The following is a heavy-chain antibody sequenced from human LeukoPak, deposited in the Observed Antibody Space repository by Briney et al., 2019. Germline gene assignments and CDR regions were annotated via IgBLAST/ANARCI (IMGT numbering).Heavy chain of an antibody. CDR1: GFPFSSFG. CDR2: IRYDGNIK. D-gene: IGHD3-10*02. CDR3: AELGITMIGGV. Sequence: GGSLRLSCAASGFPFSSFGIHWVRQAPGKGLEWVAFIRYDGNIKYYADSVKGRFTISRDNAKNSLYLQMNSLRAEDTAVYYCAELGITMIGGVWGKGTTVTISS. J-gene: IGHJ6*04. V-gene: IGHV3-30*02.